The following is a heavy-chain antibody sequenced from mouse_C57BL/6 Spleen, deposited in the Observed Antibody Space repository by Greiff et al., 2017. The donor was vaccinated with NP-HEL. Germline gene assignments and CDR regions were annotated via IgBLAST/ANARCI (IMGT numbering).Heavy chain of an antibody. J-gene: IGHJ1*03. CDR3: ARCDYYGLYWYFDV. V-gene: IGHV1-26*01. Sequence: EVQLQQSGPELVKPGASVKISCKASGYTFTDYYMNWVKQSHGKSLEWIGDINPNNGGTSYNQKFKGKATWTVDKCTSTAYMELRSLTSEDSAVYYFARCDYYGLYWYFDVWGTGTTVTVSS. CDR2: INPNNGGT. D-gene: IGHD1-1*01. CDR1: GYTFTDYY.